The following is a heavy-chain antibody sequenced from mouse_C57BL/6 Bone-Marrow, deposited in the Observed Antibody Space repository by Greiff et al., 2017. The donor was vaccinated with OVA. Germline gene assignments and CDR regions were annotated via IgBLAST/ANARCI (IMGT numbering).Heavy chain of an antibody. CDR1: GYTFTSYG. Sequence: QVHVKQSGAELARPGASVKLSCKASGYTFTSYGISWVKQRTGQGLEWIGEIYPRSGNTYYNEKFKGKATLTADKSSSTAYMELRSLTSEDSAVYFCASEGYFDYWGQGTTLTVSS. V-gene: IGHV1-81*01. CDR3: ASEGYFDY. J-gene: IGHJ2*01. CDR2: IYPRSGNT.